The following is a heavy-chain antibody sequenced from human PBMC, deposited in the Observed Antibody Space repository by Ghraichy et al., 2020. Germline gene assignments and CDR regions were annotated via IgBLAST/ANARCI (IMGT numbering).Heavy chain of an antibody. J-gene: IGHJ4*02. D-gene: IGHD3-10*01. CDR3: VRDAFGPRDY. CDR2: INSAGSII. CDR1: GFTFSSDW. V-gene: IGHV3-74*01. Sequence: GGSLRLSCADSGFTFSSDWMNWFRQASGKGPVWVSRINSAGSIINYAESVRGRFTISRDNAKNTLYLQMNSLRAEDTAVYYCVRDAFGPRDYWGQGTLVTVSS.